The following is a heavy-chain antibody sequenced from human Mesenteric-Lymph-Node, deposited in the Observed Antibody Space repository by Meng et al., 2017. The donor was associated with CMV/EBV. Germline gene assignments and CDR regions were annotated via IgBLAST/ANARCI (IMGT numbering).Heavy chain of an antibody. CDR3: AKGGQEIPLTRRFDY. CDR1: RFSIGTKW. V-gene: IGHV3-23*01. D-gene: IGHD2-15*01. Sequence: GGSLRLSCAASRFSIGTKWMHWVRQAPGKGLEWVSIIGADSGGIQYGDSVKGRFTISRDNSRNTLYLQMDSLRVEDTAIYFCAKGGQEIPLTRRFDYWGQGTLVTVSS. CDR2: IGADSGGI. J-gene: IGHJ4*02.